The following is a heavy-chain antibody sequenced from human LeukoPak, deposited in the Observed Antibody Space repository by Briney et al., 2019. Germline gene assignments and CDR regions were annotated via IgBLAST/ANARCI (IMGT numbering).Heavy chain of an antibody. CDR3: ARDWRAFCGGDCFGFFDY. V-gene: IGHV3-30-3*01. D-gene: IGHD2-21*02. CDR1: EFTFSSYT. CDR2: ISYDGSNK. Sequence: RGSLRLSCAASEFTFSSYTMHWVRQAPGKGLEWVALISYDGSNKYYADSVKGRFTISRDNSKQTLLLQTNSLRAEDTAMYYCARDWRAFCGGDCFGFFDYWGQGTLVTVSS. J-gene: IGHJ4*02.